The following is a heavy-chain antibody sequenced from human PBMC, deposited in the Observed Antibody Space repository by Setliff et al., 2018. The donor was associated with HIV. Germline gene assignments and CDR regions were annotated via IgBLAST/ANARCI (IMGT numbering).Heavy chain of an antibody. Sequence: ASVKVSCKPSGYTFTSYGLSWVRQAPGQGLEWMGWMNPNSGNTGYAQKFQGRVTMTRNTSISTAYMELSSLRSEDTAVYYCAREPFYSGSYPGYNWFDPWGQGTLVTGLL. J-gene: IGHJ5*02. CDR3: AREPFYSGSYPGYNWFDP. D-gene: IGHD1-26*01. V-gene: IGHV1-8*02. CDR2: MNPNSGNT. CDR1: GYTFTSYG.